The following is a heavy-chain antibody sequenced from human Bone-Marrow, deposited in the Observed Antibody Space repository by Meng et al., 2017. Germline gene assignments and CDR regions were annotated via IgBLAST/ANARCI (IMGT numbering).Heavy chain of an antibody. CDR2: IYYSGST. V-gene: IGHV4-59*01. CDR1: GGSISSYY. D-gene: IGHD2-15*01. J-gene: IGHJ4*02. CDR3: AGGYCVGGGCYCFDY. Sequence: ESLKISCTVSGGSISSYYWSWIRQPPGKGLEWIGYIYYSGSTNYNPSLKSRVTISVDTSKNQFSLKLSSVTAADTAVYYCAGGYCVGGGCYCFDYWGQG.